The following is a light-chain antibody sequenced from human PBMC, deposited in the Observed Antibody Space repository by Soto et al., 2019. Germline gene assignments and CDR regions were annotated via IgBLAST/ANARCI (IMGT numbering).Light chain of an antibody. V-gene: IGKV1-39*01. CDR3: EQTYSTPVT. J-gene: IGKJ5*01. Sequence: DIQMRESPSSLSASVGDRVTVTCRTSQNIYNYLNWYQQEPGKAPKLLIYGASSVQSGVPLRFSGSGSGTDFTLTISSLQPEDFATYYCEQTYSTPVTFGQGTRLEIK. CDR1: QNIYNY. CDR2: GAS.